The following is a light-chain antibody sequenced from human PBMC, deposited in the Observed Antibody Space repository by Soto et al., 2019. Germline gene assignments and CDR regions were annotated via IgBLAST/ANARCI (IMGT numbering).Light chain of an antibody. Sequence: QLVLTQPASVSGSPGQSITISCTGTSSDVGGYNYVSWYQQHPGKAPKLLIFDVSHRPSGVSNRFSGSKSGTTASLTISGLQAEDEADYYCSSYTSSSTLVFGGGTKLTVL. CDR2: DVS. CDR3: SSYTSSSTLV. J-gene: IGLJ2*01. V-gene: IGLV2-14*03. CDR1: SSDVGGYNY.